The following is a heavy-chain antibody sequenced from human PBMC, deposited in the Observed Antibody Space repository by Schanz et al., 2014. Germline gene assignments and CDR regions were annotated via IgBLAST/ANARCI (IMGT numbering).Heavy chain of an antibody. V-gene: IGHV3-23*01. CDR1: GFTFTTFA. J-gene: IGHJ4*02. CDR2: ISDRGDGT. CDR3: VKTDAGWRFDY. D-gene: IGHD6-19*01. Sequence: EQVLESGGGFVQPGGSLRLSCATSGFTFTTFAMTWVRQAPGKGLEWVSGISDRGDGTNYGDSVRGRFTISRDNSRNTVYLQMNNVGVDHTATYYCVKTDAGWRFDYWGQGTLVIVSS.